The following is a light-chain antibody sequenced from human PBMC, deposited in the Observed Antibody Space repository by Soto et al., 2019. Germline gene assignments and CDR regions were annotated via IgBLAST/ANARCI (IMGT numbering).Light chain of an antibody. Sequence: EIVLTQSPGTLSLSPVERATLSCRASQSVSSSYLAWYQQKPGQAPRLLIYGASSRATGIPDRFSGSGYGTDFTLTISRLEPEDFAVYYCQQYGSSLLTFGGGTKVEIK. CDR2: GAS. V-gene: IGKV3-20*01. CDR1: QSVSSSY. J-gene: IGKJ4*01. CDR3: QQYGSSLLT.